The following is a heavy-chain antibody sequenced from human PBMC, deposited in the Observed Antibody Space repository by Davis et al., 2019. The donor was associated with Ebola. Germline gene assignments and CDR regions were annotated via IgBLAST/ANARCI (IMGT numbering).Heavy chain of an antibody. J-gene: IGHJ6*02. Sequence: SETLSLTCAVSGGSISSSNWWSWVRQPPGKGLEWIGEIYHSGSTTYNPSLKSRVTISVDKSKNQFSLKLSSVTAADTAVYYCASSTDYGGNVFYYYCYGMDVWGQGTTVTVSS. D-gene: IGHD4-23*01. CDR1: GGSISSSNW. CDR3: ASSTDYGGNVFYYYCYGMDV. V-gene: IGHV4-4*02. CDR2: IYHSGST.